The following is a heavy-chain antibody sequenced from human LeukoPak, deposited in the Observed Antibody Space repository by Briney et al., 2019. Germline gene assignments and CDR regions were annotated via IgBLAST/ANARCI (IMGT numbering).Heavy chain of an antibody. D-gene: IGHD2-8*01. V-gene: IGHV1-69*05. CDR1: GGTLSYHA. J-gene: IGHJ6*03. Sequence: GSSMKVSCKASGGTLSYHAVSWVRQAPGQGLEWMGGIIPLFGSTKYTQKFQGRVTITTDESTSAAYMELSNLRSDDTAVYYCARSMENVLSYYMDVWGEGTTVTVSS. CDR2: IIPLFGST. CDR3: ARSMENVLSYYMDV.